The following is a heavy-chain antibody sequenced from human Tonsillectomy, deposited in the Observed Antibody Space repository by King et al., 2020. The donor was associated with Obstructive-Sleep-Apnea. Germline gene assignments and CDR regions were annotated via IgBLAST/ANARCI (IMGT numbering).Heavy chain of an antibody. CDR3: AREVIAP. V-gene: IGHV1-2*02. CDR2: INPDTGGT. CDR1: GYTFTGYY. J-gene: IGHJ5*02. Sequence: QLVQSGAEVKKPGASVKVSCKPSGYTFTGYYIHWVRQAPGQGLEYMGWINPDTGGTNYAQKFLGRVTMTRDTSISTAYMELRRLRSDDTAVYYCAREVIAPWGQGTLVTVSS. D-gene: IGHD2-21*01.